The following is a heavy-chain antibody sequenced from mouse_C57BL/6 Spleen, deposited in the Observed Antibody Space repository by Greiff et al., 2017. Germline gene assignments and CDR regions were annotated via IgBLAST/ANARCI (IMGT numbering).Heavy chain of an antibody. CDR2: IYPSDSET. J-gene: IGHJ4*01. Sequence: QVQLKQSGAELVRPGSSVKLSCKASGYTFTSYWMDWVKQRPGQGLEWIGNIYPSDSETHYNQKFKDKATLTVDKSSSTAYMQLSSLTSEDSAVYYGASLYDYAAMDYWGQGTSVTVSS. CDR1: GYTFTSYW. V-gene: IGHV1-61*01. CDR3: ASLYDYAAMDY. D-gene: IGHD2-4*01.